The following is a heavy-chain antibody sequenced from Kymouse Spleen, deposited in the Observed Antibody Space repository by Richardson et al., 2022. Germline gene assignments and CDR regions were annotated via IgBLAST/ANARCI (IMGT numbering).Heavy chain of an antibody. CDR2: IWYDGSNK. CDR3: ARSLTIFGPGDFDY. Sequence: QVQLVESGGGVVQPGRSLRLSCAASGFTFSSYGMHWVRQAPGKGLEWVAVIWYDGSNKYYADSVKGRFTISRDNSKNTLYLQMNSLRAEDTAVYYCARSLTIFGPGDFDYWGQGTLVTVSS. CDR1: GFTFSSYG. D-gene: IGHD3-3*01. V-gene: IGHV3-33*01. J-gene: IGHJ4*02.